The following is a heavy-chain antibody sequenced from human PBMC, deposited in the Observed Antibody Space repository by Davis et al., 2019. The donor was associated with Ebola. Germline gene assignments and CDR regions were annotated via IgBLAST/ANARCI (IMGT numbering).Heavy chain of an antibody. D-gene: IGHD6-13*01. J-gene: IGHJ6*02. CDR2: LYSGGST. CDR3: ARPGRSNWYWYTDLDV. V-gene: IGHV3-53*01. CDR1: GFNVSSNY. Sequence: GESLKISCVASGFNVSSNYMIWVRQAPGKGLEWVSVLYSGGSTYYADSVKGRFTISSAASKHTLYLQTKNLRVDDTAVYYCARPGRSNWYWYTDLDVWGQGTTVTVSS.